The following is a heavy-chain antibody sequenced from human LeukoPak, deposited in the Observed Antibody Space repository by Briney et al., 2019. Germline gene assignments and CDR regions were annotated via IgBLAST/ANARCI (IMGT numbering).Heavy chain of an antibody. V-gene: IGHV3-30-3*01. CDR1: GFTFSSYA. J-gene: IGHJ6*02. D-gene: IGHD5-18*01. Sequence: GRSLRLSCAASGFTFSSYAMHWVRQAPGKGLEWVAVISYDGSNKYYADSVKGRFTISRDNSKNTLYLQMNSLRAEDTAVYYCAKDSGTAMARYGYYGMDVWGQGTTVTVSS. CDR2: ISYDGSNK. CDR3: AKDSGTAMARYGYYGMDV.